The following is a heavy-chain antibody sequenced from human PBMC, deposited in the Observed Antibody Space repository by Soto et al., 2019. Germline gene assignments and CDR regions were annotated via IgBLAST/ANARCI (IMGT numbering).Heavy chain of an antibody. CDR1: DGSIRSSSYY. D-gene: IGHD3-10*01. CDR2: IYYSGST. V-gene: IGHV4-39*01. Sequence: LETLSHTCTVADGSIRSSSYYWGWISQPPGKGLEWIGSIYYSGSTYYNPSLKSRVTISVDTSKNQFSLKLSSVTAADTAVYYCARHRGPMVRGVISNWFDPWGQGTLVTVSS. J-gene: IGHJ5*02. CDR3: ARHRGPMVRGVISNWFDP.